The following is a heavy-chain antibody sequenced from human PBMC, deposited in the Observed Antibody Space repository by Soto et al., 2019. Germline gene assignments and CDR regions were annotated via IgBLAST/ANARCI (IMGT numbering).Heavy chain of an antibody. CDR3: ARAACSSTSCYNYYAYGMDV. J-gene: IGHJ6*02. V-gene: IGHV1-3*01. D-gene: IGHD2-2*01. Sequence: ASVKVSCKASGYTFTTYSMHWVRQAPGQRLEWMGWIHAGDGNTEHSQKFQGRVTITRDTSASTAYLELGSLRSEDTAVYYCARAACSSTSCYNYYAYGMDVWGQGTAVTVSS. CDR1: GYTFTTYS. CDR2: IHAGDGNT.